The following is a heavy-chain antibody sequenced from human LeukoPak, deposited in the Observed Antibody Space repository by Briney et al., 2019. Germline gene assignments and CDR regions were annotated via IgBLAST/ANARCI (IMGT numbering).Heavy chain of an antibody. CDR3: ASRDPIRNLPDAYYDSSGYQSSNFDY. V-gene: IGHV1-2*02. D-gene: IGHD3-22*01. CDR2: INPNSGGT. CDR1: GYTFTGYY. Sequence: GASVKVSCKASGYTFTGYYMHWVRQAPGQGLEWMGWINPNSGGTNYAQKFQGRVTMTRDTSISTAYMELSRLRSDDTAVYYCASRDPIRNLPDAYYDSSGYQSSNFDYWGQGTLVNVSS. J-gene: IGHJ4*02.